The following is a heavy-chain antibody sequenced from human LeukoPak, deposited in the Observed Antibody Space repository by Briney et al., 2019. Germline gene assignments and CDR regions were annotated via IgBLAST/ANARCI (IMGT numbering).Heavy chain of an antibody. J-gene: IGHJ5*02. V-gene: IGHV3-30*02. D-gene: IGHD5-18*01. Sequence: GGSLRLSCAASGFTFSSYGMHWVRQAPGKGLEWVAFIRYDGSNKYYADSVKGRFTISRDNSKNTLYLQMNSLRAEDTAVYYCAKDLAAWAMVWNWFDPWGQGTLVTVSS. CDR2: IRYDGSNK. CDR3: AKDLAAWAMVWNWFDP. CDR1: GFTFSSYG.